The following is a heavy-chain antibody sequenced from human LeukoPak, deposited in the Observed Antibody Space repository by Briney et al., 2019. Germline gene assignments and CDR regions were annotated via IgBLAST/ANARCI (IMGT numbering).Heavy chain of an antibody. Sequence: SETLSLTCTVSGGSIRSYYWSWIRQPPGKGLEWIGYIYTSGSTNYNPSLKSRVTMSVDTSKNQFSLKLSSVTAADTAVYYCAREGYSSGWSHFDYWGQGTLVTVSS. J-gene: IGHJ4*02. CDR2: IYTSGST. CDR1: GGSIRSYY. D-gene: IGHD6-19*01. CDR3: AREGYSSGWSHFDY. V-gene: IGHV4-4*08.